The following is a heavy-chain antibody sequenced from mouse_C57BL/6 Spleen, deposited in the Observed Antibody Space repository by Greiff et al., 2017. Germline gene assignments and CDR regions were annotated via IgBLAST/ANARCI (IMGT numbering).Heavy chain of an antibody. CDR1: GYTFTGYW. V-gene: IGHV1-9*01. CDR3: TRAEGFAY. J-gene: IGHJ3*01. CDR2: FLPGSGST. Sequence: QVQLQQSGAELMKPGASVKLSCKATGYTFTGYWIEWVKQRPGHGLEWIGEFLPGSGSTNYNEKFKGKATKTADTSSNTAYMQLSSLTAVDSASYYCTRAEGFAYWGQGTLVTVSA.